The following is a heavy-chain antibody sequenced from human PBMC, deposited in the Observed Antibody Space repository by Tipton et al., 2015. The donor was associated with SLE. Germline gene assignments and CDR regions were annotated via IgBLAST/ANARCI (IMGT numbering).Heavy chain of an antibody. CDR1: GFTFSSYS. CDR3: AKEDGLLGGHFDL. D-gene: IGHD3-16*01. CDR2: ISSSSSTI. Sequence: GSLRLSCAASGFTFSSYSMNWVRQAPGKGLEWVSYISSSSSTIYYADSVKGRFTISRDNAKNSLYLQMNSLRAEDTALYYCAKEDGLLGGHFDLWGRGTLVTVSS. J-gene: IGHJ2*01. V-gene: IGHV3-48*01.